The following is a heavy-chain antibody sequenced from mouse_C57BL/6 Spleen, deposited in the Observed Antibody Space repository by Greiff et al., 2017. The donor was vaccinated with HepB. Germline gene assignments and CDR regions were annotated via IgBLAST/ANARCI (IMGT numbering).Heavy chain of an antibody. CDR3: ARSLYYGSEMDY. CDR2: INPSSGYT. D-gene: IGHD1-1*01. CDR1: GYTFTSYT. Sequence: VQLQQSGAELARPGASVKMSCKASGYTFTSYTMHWVKQRPGQGLEWIGYINPSSGYTKYNQKFQDKATLTADKSSSTAYMQLSSLTSEDSAVYYCARSLYYGSEMDYWGQGTSVTVSS. V-gene: IGHV1-4*01. J-gene: IGHJ4*01.